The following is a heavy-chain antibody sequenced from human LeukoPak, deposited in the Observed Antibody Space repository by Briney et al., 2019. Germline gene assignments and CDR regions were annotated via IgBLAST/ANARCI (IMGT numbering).Heavy chain of an antibody. CDR2: INHSGST. CDR1: GGSISSYY. D-gene: IGHD5-24*01. Sequence: SETLSLTSTVSGGSISSYYWSWIRQPPGKGLEWIGEINHSGSTNYNPSLKSRVTISVDTSKNQFSLKLSSVTAADTAVYYCARGPRWLQPLYWGQGTLVTVSS. J-gene: IGHJ4*02. V-gene: IGHV4-34*01. CDR3: ARGPRWLQPLY.